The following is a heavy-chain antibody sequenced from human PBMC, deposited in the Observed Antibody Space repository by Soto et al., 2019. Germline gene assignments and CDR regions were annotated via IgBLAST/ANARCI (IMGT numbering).Heavy chain of an antibody. CDR3: AREAHGGNFES. Sequence: QVQLVQSGAEVKKPGSSVKVSCKASGGRFSTNAISWLRQAPGQGLEWMGGIVAIFDKANYAQKFQDRVTMTADESTSTAYMELSSLRSDDTAVYYCAREAHGGNFESWGQGTLVTASS. CDR1: GGRFSTNA. J-gene: IGHJ4*02. V-gene: IGHV1-69*12. CDR2: IVAIFDKA. D-gene: IGHD2-15*01.